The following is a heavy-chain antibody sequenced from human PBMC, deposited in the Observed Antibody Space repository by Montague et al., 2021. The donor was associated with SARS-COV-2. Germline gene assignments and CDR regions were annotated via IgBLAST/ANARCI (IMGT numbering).Heavy chain of an antibody. V-gene: IGHV4-34*01. Sequence: SETLSLTCAVYSEAFNGYYWTWIRQSPGKGLEWIGDVSHPGSAKYNPSLKSRVTISVDTYRKQVSLRLTSVTAADTATYYCARGVYSRVIFVVSHRYYFDYGGQGNMVAVSA. D-gene: IGHD3-9*01. CDR3: ARGVYSRVIFVVSHRYYFDY. J-gene: IGHJ4*02. CDR1: SEAFNGYY. CDR2: VSHPGSA.